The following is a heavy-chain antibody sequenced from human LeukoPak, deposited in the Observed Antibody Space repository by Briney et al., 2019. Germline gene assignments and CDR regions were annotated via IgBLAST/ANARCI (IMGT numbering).Heavy chain of an antibody. D-gene: IGHD6-6*01. CDR1: GFTFSSYA. CDR3: AKGEYSSSSGSIDY. V-gene: IGHV3-23*01. J-gene: IGHJ4*02. CDR2: ISGSGGST. Sequence: GGSLRLSCAASGFTFSSYAMSWVRQAPGKGLEWVSAISGSGGSTYYADSVKGRFTISRDNSKNTLYLQMNSLRAEDTAVYYCAKGEYSSSSGSIDYWGQGTLVTVSA.